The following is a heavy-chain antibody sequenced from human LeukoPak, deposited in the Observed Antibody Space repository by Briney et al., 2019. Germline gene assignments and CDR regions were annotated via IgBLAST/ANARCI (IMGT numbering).Heavy chain of an antibody. Sequence: GGSLRLSCAASGFTFSSYSMNWARQAPGKGLEWVSSISSSSSYIYYADSVKGRFTISRDNAKNSLYLQMNSPRAEDTAVYYCARVYDFWSGRTGYYGMDVWGQGTTVTVSS. D-gene: IGHD3-3*01. J-gene: IGHJ6*02. CDR2: ISSSSSYI. CDR1: GFTFSSYS. CDR3: ARVYDFWSGRTGYYGMDV. V-gene: IGHV3-21*01.